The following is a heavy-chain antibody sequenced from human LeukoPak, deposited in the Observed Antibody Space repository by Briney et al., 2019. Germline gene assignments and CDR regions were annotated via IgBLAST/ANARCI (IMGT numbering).Heavy chain of an antibody. Sequence: PSETLSLTCTVSGSSLSGYYWNWIRQPAGKGLEWIGRLHPSGATNYNPSLKSRVTISVDTSKNQFSLKLSSVTAADTAVYYCARGILTGDPERDYWGQGTLVTVSS. CDR3: ARGILTGDPERDY. V-gene: IGHV4-4*07. D-gene: IGHD7-27*01. J-gene: IGHJ4*02. CDR2: LHPSGAT. CDR1: GSSLSGYY.